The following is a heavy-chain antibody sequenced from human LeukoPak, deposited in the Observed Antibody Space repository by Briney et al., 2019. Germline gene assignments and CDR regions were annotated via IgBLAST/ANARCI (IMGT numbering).Heavy chain of an antibody. CDR2: ISSSGSTI. J-gene: IGHJ4*02. Sequence: PGGSLRLSCAASGFTFSDYYMSWIRQAPGKGLEWVSYISSSGSTIYYADSVKGRFTISRDNAKKSLYLQMNSLRAEDTAVYYCARDIPRGSGYYFDYWGQGTLVTVSS. CDR3: ARDIPRGSGYYFDY. CDR1: GFTFSDYY. V-gene: IGHV3-11*04. D-gene: IGHD3-22*01.